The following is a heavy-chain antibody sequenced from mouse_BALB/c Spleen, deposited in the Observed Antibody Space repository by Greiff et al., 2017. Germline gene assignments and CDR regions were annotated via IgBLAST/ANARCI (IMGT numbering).Heavy chain of an antibody. D-gene: IGHD2-1*01. V-gene: IGHV5-6-4*01. CDR2: ISSGGSYT. CDR3: TREGNYGGYAMDY. Sequence: EVQLVESGGGLVKPGGSLKLSCAASGFTFSSYTMSWVRQTPEKRLEWVATISSGGSYTYYPDSVKGRFTISRDNAKNTLYLQMSSLKSEDTAMYYCTREGNYGGYAMDYWGQGTSVTVSS. CDR1: GFTFSSYT. J-gene: IGHJ4*01.